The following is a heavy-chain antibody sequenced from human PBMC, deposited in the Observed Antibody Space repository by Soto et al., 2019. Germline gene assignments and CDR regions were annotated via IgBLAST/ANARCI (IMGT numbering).Heavy chain of an antibody. J-gene: IGHJ4*02. D-gene: IGHD6-19*01. CDR1: GYTFTNYG. Sequence: VASVKVSCKTSGYTFTNYGIGWVRQAPGQGLEWMGWISTYNGNTNYVQKFHGRVTMTTDTSTTTAYMEVRSLRSDDTAVYYCATLTYTSGLDYWGQGTLVTVSA. CDR2: ISTYNGNT. CDR3: ATLTYTSGLDY. V-gene: IGHV1-18*01.